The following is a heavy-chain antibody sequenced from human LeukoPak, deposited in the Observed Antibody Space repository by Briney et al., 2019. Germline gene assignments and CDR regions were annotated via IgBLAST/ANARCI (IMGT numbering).Heavy chain of an antibody. V-gene: IGHV4-59*01. CDR2: INYSGSS. CDR3: ARAGPRRDGYNLDY. D-gene: IGHD5-24*01. CDR1: GDSISSYY. Sequence: SETLSLTCTVSGDSISSYYWSWIRQPPPKGLEYIGYINYSGSSNYNPPLKSRVTMSVDTSTNQFSLKLSSVTAADTAVYYCARAGPRRDGYNLDYWGQGTLVTVSS. J-gene: IGHJ4*02.